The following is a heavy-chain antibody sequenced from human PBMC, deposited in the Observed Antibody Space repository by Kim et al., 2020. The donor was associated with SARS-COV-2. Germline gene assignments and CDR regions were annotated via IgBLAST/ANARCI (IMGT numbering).Heavy chain of an antibody. CDR3: ARPPDENDYGDYPTYAFDI. J-gene: IGHJ3*02. CDR1: GGTFSSYA. Sequence: SVKVSCKASGGTFSSYAISWVRQAPGQGLEWMGGIIPIFGTANYAQKFQGRVTITADESTSTAYMELSSLRSEDTAVYYCARPPDENDYGDYPTYAFDIWGQGTMVTVSS. V-gene: IGHV1-69*13. D-gene: IGHD4-17*01. CDR2: IIPIFGTA.